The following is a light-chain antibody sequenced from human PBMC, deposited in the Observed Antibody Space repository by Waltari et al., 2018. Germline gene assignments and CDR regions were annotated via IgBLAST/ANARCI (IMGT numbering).Light chain of an antibody. CDR1: SSTIARNY. CDR2: YND. Sequence: QSVLTPPPSVSAAPGQKVPISCSRRSSTIARNYVSWYQQVPGTAPKLLIYYNDKRASGIPDRFSGSRSGTSATLDISGVQTGDEADYYCATWDSDLSTEDVFGTGTKVTVL. J-gene: IGLJ1*01. CDR3: ATWDSDLSTEDV. V-gene: IGLV1-51*01.